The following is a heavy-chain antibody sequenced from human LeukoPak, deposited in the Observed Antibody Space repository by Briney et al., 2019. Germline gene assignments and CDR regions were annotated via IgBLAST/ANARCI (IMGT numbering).Heavy chain of an antibody. D-gene: IGHD3-22*01. CDR3: ARVSKEAVIVGRFESLDY. J-gene: IGHJ4*02. CDR1: GYTFTGYY. CDR2: INPNSGGT. V-gene: IGHV1-2*06. Sequence: ASVKVSCKASGYTFTGYYMHWVRQAPGQGLEWVGRINPNSGGTNYAQKFQGRVTMTRDTSISTAYMELSRLRSDDTAVYYCARVSKEAVIVGRFESLDYWGQGTPVTVSS.